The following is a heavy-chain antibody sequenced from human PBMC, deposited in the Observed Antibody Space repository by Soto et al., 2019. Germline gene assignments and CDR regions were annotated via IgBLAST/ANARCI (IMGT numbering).Heavy chain of an antibody. CDR1: GYTFTSYA. J-gene: IGHJ4*02. D-gene: IGHD3-22*01. CDR2: INAGNGNT. Sequence: ASVKVSCKASGYTFTSYAMHWVLQAPGQRLEWMGWINAGNGNTKYSQKFQGRVTITRDISASTAYMELSSLRSEDTAVYYCARVDYDSSGYWSLWGQGTLVTVSS. V-gene: IGHV1-3*01. CDR3: ARVDYDSSGYWSL.